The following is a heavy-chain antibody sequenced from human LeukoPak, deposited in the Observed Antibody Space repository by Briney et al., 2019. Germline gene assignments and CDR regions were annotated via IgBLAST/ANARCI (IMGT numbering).Heavy chain of an antibody. CDR2: ISAYNGNT. V-gene: IGHV1-18*01. J-gene: IGHJ4*02. CDR3: ARDFSGAAAGTVGVDY. CDR1: GYTFTSYG. Sequence: ASVKVSCKASGYTFTSYGISWVRQAPGQGLEWMGWISAYNGNTNYAQKLQGRVTKTTDTSTSTAYMELRSLRSDDTAVYYCARDFSGAAAGTVGVDYWGQGTLVTVSS. D-gene: IGHD6-13*01.